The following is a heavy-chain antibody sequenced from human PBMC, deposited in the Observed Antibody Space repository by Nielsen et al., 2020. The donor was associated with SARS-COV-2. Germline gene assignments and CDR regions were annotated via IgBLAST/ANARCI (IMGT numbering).Heavy chain of an antibody. CDR1: GGTFSSYT. Sequence: SVKVSCKASGGTFSSYTISWVRQAPGQGLEWMGRIIPILGIANYAQKFQGRVTITADESTSTAYMELSSLRSEDTAVYYCARVTGDSSGFDYWGQGTLVTVSS. CDR3: ARVTGDSSGFDY. D-gene: IGHD3-22*01. V-gene: IGHV1-69*02. CDR2: IIPILGIA. J-gene: IGHJ4*02.